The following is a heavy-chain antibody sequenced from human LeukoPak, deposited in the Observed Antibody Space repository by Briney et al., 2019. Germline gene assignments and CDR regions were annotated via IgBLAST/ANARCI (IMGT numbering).Heavy chain of an antibody. CDR1: GFTFSSYS. J-gene: IGHJ4*02. D-gene: IGHD5-18*01. V-gene: IGHV3-48*01. CDR2: ISSSSSII. CDR3: ARARGYSYGYSDY. Sequence: GGSLRLSCAASGFTFSSYSMNWVRQAPGKGLEWVSYISSSSSIIDYADSVKGRFTISRDNAKNSLYLQMNSLRADDTAVYYCARARGYSYGYSDYWGQGTLVTVSS.